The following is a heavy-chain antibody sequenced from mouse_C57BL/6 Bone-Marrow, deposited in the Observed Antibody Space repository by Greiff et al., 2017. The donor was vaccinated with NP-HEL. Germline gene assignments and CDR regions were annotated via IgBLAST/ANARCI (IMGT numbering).Heavy chain of an antibody. D-gene: IGHD2-1*01. CDR1: GFSFNTYA. CDR2: IRSKSNNYAT. CDR3: VTSYGNYPYWYFDV. J-gene: IGHJ1*03. V-gene: IGHV10-1*01. Sequence: EVMLVESGGGLVQPKGSLKLSCAASGFSFNTYAMNWVRQAPGKGLEWVARIRSKSNNYATYYADSVKDRFTISRDDSESMLYLQMNNLKTEDTAMYYCVTSYGNYPYWYFDVWGTGTTVTVSS.